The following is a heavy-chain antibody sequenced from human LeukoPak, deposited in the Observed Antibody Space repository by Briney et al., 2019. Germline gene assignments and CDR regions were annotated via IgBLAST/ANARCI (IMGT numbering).Heavy chain of an antibody. D-gene: IGHD6-19*01. CDR2: INPNSGGT. V-gene: IGHV1-2*02. J-gene: IGHJ4*02. CDR1: GYTFTGYY. CDR3: ARDEQWLVSKLGHY. Sequence: ASVKVSCKASGYTFTGYYMHWVRQAHGQGLEWMGWINPNSGGTNYAQKFQGRVTMTRDTSISTAYMELSRLRSDDTAVYYCARDEQWLVSKLGHYWGQGTLVTVSS.